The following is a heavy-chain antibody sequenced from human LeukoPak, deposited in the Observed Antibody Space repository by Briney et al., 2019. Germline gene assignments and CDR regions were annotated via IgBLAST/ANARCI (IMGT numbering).Heavy chain of an antibody. Sequence: SETLSLTCTVSGVSISSYYWSWIRQPPGKGLEWIGYIYYSGSTNYNPSLKSRVTISVDTSKNQFSLKLSSVTAADTAVYYCARGGYCSGGSCYLYYFDYWGQGTLVTVSS. CDR1: GVSISSYY. D-gene: IGHD2-15*01. V-gene: IGHV4-59*01. CDR3: ARGGYCSGGSCYLYYFDY. J-gene: IGHJ4*02. CDR2: IYYSGST.